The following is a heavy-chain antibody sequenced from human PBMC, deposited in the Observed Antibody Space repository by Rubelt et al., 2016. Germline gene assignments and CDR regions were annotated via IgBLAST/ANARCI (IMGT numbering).Heavy chain of an antibody. J-gene: IGHJ6*02. D-gene: IGHD3-9*01. Sequence: EVQLVESGGNFVQPGGSLRLSCADSGFTFSSYWMHWVRQAPGKGLVWVSRINSDGSITAYADSVKGRFTISRDNAKSTLYLQMNSLGAEDTAVYYCARGDDDILTGYSPGQYGMDVWGQGTTVTVSS. V-gene: IGHV3-74*01. CDR3: ARGDDDILTGYSPGQYGMDV. CDR2: INSDGSIT. CDR1: GFTFSSYW.